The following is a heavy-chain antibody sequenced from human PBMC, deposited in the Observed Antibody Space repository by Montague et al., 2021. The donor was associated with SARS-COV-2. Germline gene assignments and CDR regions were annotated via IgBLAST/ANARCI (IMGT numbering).Heavy chain of an antibody. CDR3: ARRGSSVWGVTVSAGLDY. CDR2: INQSGRT. D-gene: IGHD3-10*01. Sequence: SETLSLTCAVYGGSFSAYYWSCIRQPPEKGLEWIGEINQSGRTNNNPSLKSRVIISVDTSKNQFSLKLSSVTAADTAVYYCARRGSSVWGVTVSAGLDYWGQGILVIVSS. V-gene: IGHV4-34*01. CDR1: GGSFSAYY. J-gene: IGHJ4*02.